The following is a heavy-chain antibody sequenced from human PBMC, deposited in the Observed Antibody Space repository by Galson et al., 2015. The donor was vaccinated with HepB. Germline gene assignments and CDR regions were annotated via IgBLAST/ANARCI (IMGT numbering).Heavy chain of an antibody. CDR1: GGTFSSYT. D-gene: IGHD5-24*01. Sequence: SVKVSCKASGGTFSSYTISWVRQAPGQGLEWMGRIIPILGIANYAQKFQGRVTITADKSTSTAYMELSSLRSEDTAVYYCARDSPVEMATWCFYYWGQGTLVTVSS. V-gene: IGHV1-69*04. CDR2: IIPILGIA. CDR3: ARDSPVEMATWCFYY. J-gene: IGHJ4*02.